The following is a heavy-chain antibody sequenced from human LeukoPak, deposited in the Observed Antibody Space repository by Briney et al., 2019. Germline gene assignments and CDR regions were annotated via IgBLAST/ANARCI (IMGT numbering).Heavy chain of an antibody. CDR2: ISGSGGST. J-gene: IGHJ5*02. D-gene: IGHD1-1*01. CDR1: GFTFSSYA. Sequence: PGGSLRLSCAASGFTFSSYAMSWVRQAPGKGLEWVSAISGSGGSTYYADTVKGRFTISRDNSKNTLYLQMNSLRAEDTAVYYCAKRWNDEWNWFDHWGQGTLVTVSS. V-gene: IGHV3-23*01. CDR3: AKRWNDEWNWFDH.